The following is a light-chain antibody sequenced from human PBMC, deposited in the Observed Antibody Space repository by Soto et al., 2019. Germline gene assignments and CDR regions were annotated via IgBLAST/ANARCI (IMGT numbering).Light chain of an antibody. CDR2: YAS. Sequence: TQSPGTVSLSPGESATLSCRATQTVSKYLAWYQQKPGQAPRLLIYYASERATGIPARFSGSGSGTDYTLTISSLEPEDSAVYYCQQRSTWPLFTFGGGTKVEI. J-gene: IGKJ4*01. V-gene: IGKV3-11*01. CDR3: QQRSTWPLFT. CDR1: QTVSKY.